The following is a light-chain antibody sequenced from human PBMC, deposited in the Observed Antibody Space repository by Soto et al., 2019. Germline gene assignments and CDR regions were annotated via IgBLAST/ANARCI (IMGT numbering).Light chain of an antibody. CDR1: KLGDKY. J-gene: IGLJ2*01. Sequence: SYELTQPPSVSVSPGQTASITCSGDKLGDKYACWYQQKPGQSPVLVIYQDRKRPSGIPERFSGSNSGNTATLTISGTQAMDEADYYCQAWDSSLHVVFGGGTKLTVL. V-gene: IGLV3-1*01. CDR3: QAWDSSLHVV. CDR2: QDR.